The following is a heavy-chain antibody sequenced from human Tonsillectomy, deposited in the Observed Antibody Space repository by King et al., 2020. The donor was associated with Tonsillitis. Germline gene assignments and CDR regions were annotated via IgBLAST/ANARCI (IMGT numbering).Heavy chain of an antibody. J-gene: IGHJ6*02. CDR3: AREGSRFYGMDV. V-gene: IGHV3-21*01. CDR1: GFTFSSYS. CDR2: ISSSSSYI. Sequence: VQLVESGGGLVKPGGSLRLSCAASGFTFSSYSMNWVREAPGKGLEWVSSISSSSSYIYYADSVKGRFTISRDNAKNSLYLQMNSLRAEDTAVYYCAREGSRFYGMDVWGQGTTVTVSS. D-gene: IGHD3-10*01.